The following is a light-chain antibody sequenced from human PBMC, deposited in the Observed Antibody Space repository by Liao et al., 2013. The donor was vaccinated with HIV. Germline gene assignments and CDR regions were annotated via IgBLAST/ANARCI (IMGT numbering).Light chain of an antibody. CDR3: QAWDSSTAHVV. V-gene: IGLV3-1*01. Sequence: SYDLTQSRSVSVSPGQTVTIICSGDRLWNKYVSWYQQKPGQSPKLVIYQDDKRPSGVPARFSGSNSDNRATLTVTGTQAMDEADYYCQAWDSSTAHVVFGGGTKLTVL. J-gene: IGLJ2*01. CDR2: QDD. CDR1: RLWNKY.